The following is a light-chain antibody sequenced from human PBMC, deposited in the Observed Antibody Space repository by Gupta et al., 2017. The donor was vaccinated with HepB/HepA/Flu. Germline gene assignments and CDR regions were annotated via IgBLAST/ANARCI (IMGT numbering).Light chain of an antibody. V-gene: IGKV3-15*01. CDR1: QSVSSN. J-gene: IGKJ4*01. Sequence: EIVMTQSPATLSVSPGERATLSCRASQSVSSNLAWYQQKPGQAPRLLIYGASTRATGIPARFSGSGCGTEFTLTISSRQSEDFAVYYCQQYNNGPRALTFGGGTKVEIK. CDR2: GAS. CDR3: QQYNNGPRALT.